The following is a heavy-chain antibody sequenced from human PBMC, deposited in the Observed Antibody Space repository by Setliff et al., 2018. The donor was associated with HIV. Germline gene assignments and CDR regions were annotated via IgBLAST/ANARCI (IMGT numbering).Heavy chain of an antibody. D-gene: IGHD4-17*01. CDR1: GSSISGHF. J-gene: IGHJ4*02. CDR2: IYTTGST. V-gene: IGHV4-4*08. CDR3: ARGERSYGGNFFDY. Sequence: PSETLSLTCTVSGSSISGHFWTWIRQPPGKGLEWIGYIYTTGSTNYNPSLTSRVTISVDTSKNKFSLKMSSVTAADTAVYYCARGERSYGGNFFDYWGQGTLVTVSS.